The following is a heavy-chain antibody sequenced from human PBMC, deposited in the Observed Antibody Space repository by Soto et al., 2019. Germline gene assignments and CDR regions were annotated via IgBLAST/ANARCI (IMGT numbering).Heavy chain of an antibody. CDR2: VFRTGST. D-gene: IGHD6-13*01. CDR1: SDSVSNNNW. J-gene: IGHJ4*02. CDR3: ARVNLAAAGGFDY. V-gene: IGHV4-4*02. Sequence: QVQLQESGPGLVKPSETLSLTGAVSSDSVSNNNWWGWVRQPPGKGLEWIGEVFRTGSTNYNPSLKSRVTVSMDKSKNLFSLRLSFVTAADTAVYYCARVNLAAAGGFDYWGQGALVTVSS.